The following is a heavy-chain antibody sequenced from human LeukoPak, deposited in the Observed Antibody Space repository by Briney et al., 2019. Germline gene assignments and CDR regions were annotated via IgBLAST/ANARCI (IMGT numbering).Heavy chain of an antibody. CDR1: GGSISSSSYY. Sequence: SETLSLTCTVSGGSISSSSYYWSWIRQPPGKGLEWIGEINHSGSTNYNPSLKSRVTISVDTSKNQFSLKLSSVTAADTAVYYCASRITYYDFWSGYYTGGPFDYWGQGTLVTVSS. CDR2: INHSGST. V-gene: IGHV4-39*07. CDR3: ASRITYYDFWSGYYTGGPFDY. J-gene: IGHJ4*02. D-gene: IGHD3-3*01.